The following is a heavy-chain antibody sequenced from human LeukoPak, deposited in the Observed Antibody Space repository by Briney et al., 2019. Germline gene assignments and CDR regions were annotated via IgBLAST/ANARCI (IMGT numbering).Heavy chain of an antibody. D-gene: IGHD2-8*01. CDR2: ISGFNT. CDR1: GFAFSNYA. Sequence: GGSLRLSCTTSGFAFSNYAMNWVRQAPGKGPEWVSGISGFNTYYADSVKGRFTIFRDNSKNVLYLQMDRLRAQDTAVYSCAKDVCTSPRCLLYFDSWGQGTLVTVSS. J-gene: IGHJ4*02. V-gene: IGHV3-23*01. CDR3: AKDVCTSPRCLLYFDS.